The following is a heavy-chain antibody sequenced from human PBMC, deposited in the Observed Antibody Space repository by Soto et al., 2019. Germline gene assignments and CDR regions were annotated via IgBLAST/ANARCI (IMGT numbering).Heavy chain of an antibody. J-gene: IGHJ5*02. CDR2: IYYSGST. D-gene: IGHD3-3*01. V-gene: IGHV4-59*01. CDR1: GGSISSYY. Sequence: PSGTLSLTCTASGGSISSYYWSWIRQPPGKGLEWIGYIYYSGSTNYNPSLKSRVTISVDTSKNQFSLKLSSVTAADTAVYYCAKAPLRFLEWLLLNWFDPWGQGTLVTVSS. CDR3: AKAPLRFLEWLLLNWFDP.